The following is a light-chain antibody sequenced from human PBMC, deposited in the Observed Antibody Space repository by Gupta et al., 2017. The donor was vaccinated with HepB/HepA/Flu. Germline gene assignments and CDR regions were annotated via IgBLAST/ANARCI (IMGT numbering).Light chain of an antibody. Sequence: SYELTQPSSVSVSPGPTARITCSGGALPKQYVYWYQQKPGQAPVLVIYKDTERPSGIPERFSGASSEATGTFTSSGVQAEDEADYYCQSADSSGTYVVFGGGTKLTVL. CDR2: KDT. CDR1: ALPKQY. V-gene: IGLV3-25*03. J-gene: IGLJ2*01. CDR3: QSADSSGTYVV.